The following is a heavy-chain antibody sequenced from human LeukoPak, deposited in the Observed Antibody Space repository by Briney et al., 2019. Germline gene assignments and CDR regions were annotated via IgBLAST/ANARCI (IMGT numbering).Heavy chain of an antibody. D-gene: IGHD3-22*01. Sequence: PGGSLRLSCAASGFTSSTYAMSWVRQAPGKGLEWVSLIGGSDGRTRYADSVKGRFTVSRDNSKNTLYLEMNSLRAEDTAVYYCAKDSSSYDWGYMDVWGKGTTVTISS. CDR2: IGGSDGRT. J-gene: IGHJ6*03. CDR3: AKDSSSYDWGYMDV. CDR1: GFTSSTYA. V-gene: IGHV3-23*01.